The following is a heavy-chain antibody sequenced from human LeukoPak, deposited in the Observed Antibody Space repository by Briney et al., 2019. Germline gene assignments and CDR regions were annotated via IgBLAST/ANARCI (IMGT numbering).Heavy chain of an antibody. V-gene: IGHV3-30*03. CDR3: AREVGYSSLTGFDY. Sequence: PGRSLRLSCAASGFTFSSYGMHWVRQAPGKGLEWVAVISYDGSNKYYADSVKGRFTISRDNSKNTLYLQMNSLRAEDTAVYYCAREVGYSSLTGFDYWGQGTLVTVSS. CDR1: GFTFSSYG. J-gene: IGHJ4*02. D-gene: IGHD6-13*01. CDR2: ISYDGSNK.